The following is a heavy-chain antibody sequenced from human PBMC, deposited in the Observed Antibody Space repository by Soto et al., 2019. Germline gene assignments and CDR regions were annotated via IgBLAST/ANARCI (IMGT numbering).Heavy chain of an antibody. CDR3: ARDMASARPYSYYYYYMDV. CDR2: ISSSSSTI. V-gene: IGHV3-48*01. CDR1: GFTFSSYS. Sequence: GGSLRLSCAASGFTFSSYSMNWVRQAPGKGLEWVSYISSSSSTIYYADSVKGRFTISRDNAKNSLYLQMNSLRAEDTAVYYSARDMASARPYSYYYYYMDVWGKGTTVTVSS. J-gene: IGHJ6*03. D-gene: IGHD6-6*01.